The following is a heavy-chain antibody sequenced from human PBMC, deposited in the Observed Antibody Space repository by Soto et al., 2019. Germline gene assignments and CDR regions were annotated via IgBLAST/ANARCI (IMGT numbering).Heavy chain of an antibody. CDR3: ANDPGYRLDY. CDR2: TYYRSKWYY. J-gene: IGHJ4*02. Sequence: HVQLQQSGPGLVKPSQTLSLTCVISGASVSIYSCAWNWIRQSPSRVLEWLGRTYYRSKWYYDYAESVKSRIIISVDTSKNQFSLQLNSVTPEDAAVYYCANDPGYRLDYWSQGTKVNVSS. CDR1: GASVSIYSCA. V-gene: IGHV6-1*01. D-gene: IGHD5-12*01.